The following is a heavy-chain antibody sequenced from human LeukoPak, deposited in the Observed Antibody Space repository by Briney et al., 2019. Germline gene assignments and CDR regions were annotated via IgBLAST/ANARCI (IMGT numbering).Heavy chain of an antibody. CDR1: GYSFTSYW. V-gene: IGHV5-51*01. CDR3: ARRGFYQDYYDSSGLFDY. CDR2: IYPGDSDT. J-gene: IGHJ4*02. D-gene: IGHD3-22*01. Sequence: GESLKISCKGSGYSFTSYWIGWVRQMPGKGLEWMGIIYPGDSDTRYSPSFQGQVTISADKSISTAYLQWSSLKASDTAMYYCARRGFYQDYYDSSGLFDYWGQGTLVTVSS.